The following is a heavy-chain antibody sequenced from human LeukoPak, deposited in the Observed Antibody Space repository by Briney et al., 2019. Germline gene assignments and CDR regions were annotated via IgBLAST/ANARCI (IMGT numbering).Heavy chain of an antibody. CDR2: IYYSGST. CDR1: GVSVSSGSYY. V-gene: IGHV4-61*01. Sequence: SETLSLTCTVSGVSVSSGSYYWSWIRQPPGKGLEWIVYIYYSGSTNYNPSLKSRVTISVDTSKNQFSLKLSSVTAADTAVYYCARDSGGVTNWFDPWGQGTLVTVSS. CDR3: ARDSGGVTNWFDP. D-gene: IGHD3-10*01. J-gene: IGHJ5*02.